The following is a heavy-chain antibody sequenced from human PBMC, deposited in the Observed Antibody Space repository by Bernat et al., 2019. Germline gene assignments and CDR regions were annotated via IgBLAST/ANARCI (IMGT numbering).Heavy chain of an antibody. V-gene: IGHV3-23*01. J-gene: IGHJ4*02. CDR2: IIGSGGTT. D-gene: IGHD2-8*01. CDR1: GFTFSSYA. CDR3: AKVKWGGVYYCDS. Sequence: EVQLLESGGGLVQPGGFLRLSCAASGFTFSSYAMNWVRQAPGKGLEWVSSIIGSGGTTYYADSVKGRFTISRDTSKNILYLQMNSLRAEDTAIYYCAKVKWGGVYYCDSWGQGTLVTVSS.